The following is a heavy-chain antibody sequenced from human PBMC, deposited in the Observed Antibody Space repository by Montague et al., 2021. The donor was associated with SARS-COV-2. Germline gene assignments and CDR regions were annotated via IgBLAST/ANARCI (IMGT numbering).Heavy chain of an antibody. CDR1: GFTFSSYA. CDR3: ASELADYGDFDY. V-gene: IGHV3-30-3*01. Sequence: SLRHSCAASGFTFSSYAMHWVRQAPGKGLEWVAVISYDGSNKYYADSVKGRFTISRDNSKNTLYLQMSSLRAEDTAVYYCASELADYGDFDYWGQGTLVTVSS. CDR2: ISYDGSNK. D-gene: IGHD4-17*01. J-gene: IGHJ4*02.